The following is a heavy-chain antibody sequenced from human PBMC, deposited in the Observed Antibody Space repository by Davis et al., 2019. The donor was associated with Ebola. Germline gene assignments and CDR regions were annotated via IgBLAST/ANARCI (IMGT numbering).Heavy chain of an antibody. Sequence: MPSETLSLTCTVSGDSISSSSNYWAWIRQPPGKGLEWIGSIYESGTTFYNPSLKSRVTISVDTSKNQFSLRLSSVTAAHTAVYYCAKSGGRTPWVRFDYWGQGTLLTVSS. CDR3: AKSGGRTPWVRFDY. D-gene: IGHD3-10*01. CDR1: GDSISSSSNY. J-gene: IGHJ4*02. V-gene: IGHV4-39*01. CDR2: IYESGTT.